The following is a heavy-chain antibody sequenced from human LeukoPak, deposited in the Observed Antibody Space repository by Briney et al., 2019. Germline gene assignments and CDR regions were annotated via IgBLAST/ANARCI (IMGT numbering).Heavy chain of an antibody. Sequence: ASVKVSCKASGGTFSSYAISWVRQAPGQGLEWMGRIIPILGIANYAQKFQGRVTITADKSTSTAYMELSSLRSEDTAVYYCARRISPNHLITGYYYGMDVWGQGTTVTVSS. CDR2: IIPILGIA. V-gene: IGHV1-69*04. D-gene: IGHD2-8*02. CDR1: GGTFSSYA. CDR3: ARRISPNHLITGYYYGMDV. J-gene: IGHJ6*02.